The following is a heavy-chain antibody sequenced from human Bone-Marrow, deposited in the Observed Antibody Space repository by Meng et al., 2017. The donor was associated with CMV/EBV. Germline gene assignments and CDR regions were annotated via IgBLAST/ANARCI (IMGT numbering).Heavy chain of an antibody. V-gene: IGHV3-74*01. D-gene: IGHD3-3*01. CDR1: GCTFSSYW. CDR3: ARGTTYYDFWSGYYTLVY. J-gene: IGHJ4*02. CDR2: INSDGSST. Sequence: WGSLRLSCAASGCTFSSYWMHWVRQAPGKGLVWVSRINSDGSSTSYADSVKGRFTISRDNAKNTLYLQMNSLRAEDTAVYYCARGTTYYDFWSGYYTLVYWGQGTLVTVSS.